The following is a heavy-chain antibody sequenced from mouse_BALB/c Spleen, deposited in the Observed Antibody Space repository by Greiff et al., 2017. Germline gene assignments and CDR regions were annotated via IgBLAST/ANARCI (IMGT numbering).Heavy chain of an antibody. J-gene: IGHJ3*01. CDR1: GYTFTSYW. V-gene: IGHV1-5*01. D-gene: IGHD2-4*01. Sequence: DVQLQESGTVLARPGASVKMSCKASGYTFTSYWMHWVKQRPGQGLEWIGAIYPGNSDTSYNQKFKGKAKLTAVTSTSTAYMELSSLTNEDSAVYYCTRGQIYYDYDPFAYWGQGTLVTVSA. CDR3: TRGQIYYDYDPFAY. CDR2: IYPGNSDT.